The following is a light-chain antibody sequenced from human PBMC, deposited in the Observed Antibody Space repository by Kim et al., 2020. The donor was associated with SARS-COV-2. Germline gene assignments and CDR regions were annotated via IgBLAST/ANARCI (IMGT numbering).Light chain of an antibody. V-gene: IGKV3-20*01. CDR2: GAS. CDR3: QQYGSSPRT. CDR1: QSVSSSY. J-gene: IGKJ1*01. Sequence: SPGERATLSCRASQSVSSSYLAWYQQKPGQAPRLLIYGASSRATGIPDRFSGSGSATDFTLTISRLEPEDFAVYYCQQYGSSPRTFGQGTKVDI.